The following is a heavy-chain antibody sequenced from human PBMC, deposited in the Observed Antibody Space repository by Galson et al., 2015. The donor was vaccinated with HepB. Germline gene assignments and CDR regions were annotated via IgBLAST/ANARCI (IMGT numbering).Heavy chain of an antibody. CDR1: GFTFSSYW. CDR2: IKQDGSEK. J-gene: IGHJ4*02. D-gene: IGHD3-10*01. Sequence: SLRLSCAVSGFTFSSYWMTWVRQAPGKGLEWVGNIKQDGSEKYYVDSVKGRFTISRDNAKNSLYLQMDTLRAEDTAVYYCARNYHSDYWGQGTLVTVSS. CDR3: ARNYHSDY. V-gene: IGHV3-7*01.